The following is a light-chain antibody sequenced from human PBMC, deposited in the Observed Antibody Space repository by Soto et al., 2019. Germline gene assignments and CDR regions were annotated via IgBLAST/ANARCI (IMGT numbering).Light chain of an antibody. Sequence: IQMTQSPSTLSASVVDRVTITCRASQSISSRLAWYQQKPGKAPKFLVYDASNLESGVPSRFSGSGSGTEFTLTISSLQPDDFATYYCQQYNSYSVTFGQGTKVHIK. CDR3: QQYNSYSVT. J-gene: IGKJ1*01. V-gene: IGKV1-5*01. CDR1: QSISSR. CDR2: DAS.